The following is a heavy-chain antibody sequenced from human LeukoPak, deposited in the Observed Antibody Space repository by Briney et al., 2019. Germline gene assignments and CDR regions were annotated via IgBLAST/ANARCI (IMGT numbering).Heavy chain of an antibody. CDR1: GDSVSTNSAT. V-gene: IGHV6-1*01. D-gene: IGHD1-26*01. J-gene: IGHJ5*01. CDR2: TYYRSKWSN. Sequence: PSQTLSLTCAISGDSVSTNSATWTWLRQSPSSGLEWLGRTYYRSKWSNDYAVSMKSRITINPDTSKNQFSLQLNSVTPEDTAVYYCARLVGASWFDSWGQGTLVTVSS. CDR3: ARLVGASWFDS.